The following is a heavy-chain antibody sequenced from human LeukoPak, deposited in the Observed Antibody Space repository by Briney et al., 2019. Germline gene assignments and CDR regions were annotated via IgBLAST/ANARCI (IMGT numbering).Heavy chain of an antibody. V-gene: IGHV3-23*01. CDR3: AKGGKWDVTPFGH. Sequence: GGSLRLSCAASGFTFTSYSMNWVRQAPGKGLEWVSTISGGGGSTYYADSVKGRFTISRDNSKNTLYLQVNSLRAEDTAVYYCAKGGKWDVTPFGHWGQGTLVTVSS. J-gene: IGHJ4*02. D-gene: IGHD1-26*01. CDR1: GFTFTSYS. CDR2: ISGGGGST.